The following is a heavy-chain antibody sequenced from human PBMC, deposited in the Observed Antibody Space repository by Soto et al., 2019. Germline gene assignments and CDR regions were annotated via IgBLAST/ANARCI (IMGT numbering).Heavy chain of an antibody. D-gene: IGHD6-6*01. Sequence: SQTLSLTCAISGDSVSSNNAAWNWIRQSPSRGLEWLGRTYYRSKWYNDYAVSVKSRISFNPDTSKNQFSLQMKSVIPEDTFVYYCARAKEYSSSSGMDVWGQGTTVTVSS. CDR1: GDSVSSNNAA. J-gene: IGHJ6*02. CDR3: ARAKEYSSSSGMDV. CDR2: TYYRSKWYN. V-gene: IGHV6-1*01.